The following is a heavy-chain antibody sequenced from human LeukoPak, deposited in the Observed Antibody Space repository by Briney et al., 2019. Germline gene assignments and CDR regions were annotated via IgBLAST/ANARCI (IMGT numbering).Heavy chain of an antibody. CDR2: IYYSGST. CDR1: GGSISSSSYY. V-gene: IGHV4-39*07. CDR3: ARSYSRGNFDY. J-gene: IGHJ4*02. Sequence: PSETLSLTCTVSGGSISSSSYYWGWIRQPPGKGLEWIGSIYYSGSTYYNPSLKSRVTISVDTSKNQFSLKLSSVTAADTAVYYCARSYSRGNFDYWGQGTLVTVSS. D-gene: IGHD6-19*01.